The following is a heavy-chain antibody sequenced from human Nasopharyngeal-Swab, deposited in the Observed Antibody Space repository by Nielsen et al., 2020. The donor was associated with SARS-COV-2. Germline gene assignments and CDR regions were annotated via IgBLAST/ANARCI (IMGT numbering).Heavy chain of an antibody. CDR2: INQDGSEK. CDR3: ARNTLRYFHWSQNWFDP. J-gene: IGHJ5*02. D-gene: IGHD3-9*01. V-gene: IGHV3-7*04. CDR1: GFTFSSYW. Sequence: GESLKISCAASGFTFSSYWMSWVRQAPGKGLEWVANINQDGSEKYYVDSVKGRFTISRDNAKNSLYLEMNSLRAEDTAVYYCARNTLRYFHWSQNWFDPWGQGTLVTVSS.